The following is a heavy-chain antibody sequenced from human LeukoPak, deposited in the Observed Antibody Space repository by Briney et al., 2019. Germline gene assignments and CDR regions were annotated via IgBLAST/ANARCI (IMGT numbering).Heavy chain of an antibody. Sequence: SETLSLTCTVSGGSISSYYWSWIRQPPGKGLEWIGYIYYSGSTNYNPSLKSRVTISVDTSKNQFSLKLRSVTAADMAVYYCARDGGYCSSTNCYDYWGQGTLVTVSS. CDR3: ARDGGYCSSTNCYDY. CDR2: IYYSGST. V-gene: IGHV4-59*01. CDR1: GGSISSYY. D-gene: IGHD2-2*03. J-gene: IGHJ4*02.